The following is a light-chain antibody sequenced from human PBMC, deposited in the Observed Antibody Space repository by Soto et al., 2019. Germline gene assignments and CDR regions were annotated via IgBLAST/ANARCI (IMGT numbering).Light chain of an antibody. V-gene: IGKV1-39*01. CDR2: AAS. J-gene: IGKJ1*01. CDR3: QQSYSTPWA. CDR1: QSISSY. Sequence: DIPMTQSPSSLSASVGDRVTITCRASQSISSYLNWYQQKPGKAPKLLIYAASSLHSGVPSRFSGSGSGTGFTLTISSLQPEDFATYYCQQSYSTPWAFGQGTKVEIK.